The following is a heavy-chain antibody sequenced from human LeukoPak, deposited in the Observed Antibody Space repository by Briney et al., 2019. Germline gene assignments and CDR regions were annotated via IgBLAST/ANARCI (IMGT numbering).Heavy chain of an antibody. V-gene: IGHV4-59*08. Sequence: SETLSLTCTVSGGSITPYYWIWIRQPPGKGLEWIGYISYSGSINYNPSLKSRLAISVDTSKNQLSLKLTSVTAADTAVFYCARGDYYAGGGRNWYDPWSQGTLVTVSS. CDR2: ISYSGSI. CDR1: GGSITPYY. D-gene: IGHD3-16*01. CDR3: ARGDYYAGGGRNWYDP. J-gene: IGHJ5*02.